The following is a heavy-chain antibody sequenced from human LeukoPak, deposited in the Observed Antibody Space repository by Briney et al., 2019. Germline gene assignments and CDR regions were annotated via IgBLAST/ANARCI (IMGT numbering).Heavy chain of an antibody. V-gene: IGHV4-34*01. J-gene: IGHJ3*02. Sequence: SETLSLTCAVYGGSFSGYYWSWIRQPPGKGLEWIGEINHSGSTNYNPSLKSRVTISVDTSKNQFSLKLSSVTAADTAVYYCARELRYFDWLFADAFDIWGQGTMVTVSS. CDR3: ARELRYFDWLFADAFDI. CDR2: INHSGST. D-gene: IGHD3-9*01. CDR1: GGSFSGYY.